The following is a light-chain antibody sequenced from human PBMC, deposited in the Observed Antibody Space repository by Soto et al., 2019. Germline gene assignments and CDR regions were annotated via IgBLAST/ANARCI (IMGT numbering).Light chain of an antibody. Sequence: VLTQSPVTLSLSPGERATLSCRASQSFRGRLAWYQQKPGQAPRLLIYDAYNRATGIPPRFSGSGSGTDFTLTISSLEPEDSAVYYCQQRHMCPITFGQGTRLEIK. CDR3: QQRHMCPIT. J-gene: IGKJ5*01. CDR2: DAY. CDR1: QSFRGR. V-gene: IGKV3-11*01.